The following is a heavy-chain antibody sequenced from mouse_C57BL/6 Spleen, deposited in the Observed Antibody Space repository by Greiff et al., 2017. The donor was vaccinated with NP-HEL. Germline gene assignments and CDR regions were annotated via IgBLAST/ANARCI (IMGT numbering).Heavy chain of an antibody. Sequence: VQLKESGPELVKPGASVKISCKASGYSFTGYYMHWVKQSHGNILDWIGYIYPYNGVSSYNQKFKGKATLTVDKSSSTAYMELRSLTSEDSAVYYCARSDYYGSSYGGFAYWGQGTLVTVSA. CDR2: IYPYNGVS. V-gene: IGHV1-31*01. CDR1: GYSFTGYY. J-gene: IGHJ3*01. D-gene: IGHD1-1*01. CDR3: ARSDYYGSSYGGFAY.